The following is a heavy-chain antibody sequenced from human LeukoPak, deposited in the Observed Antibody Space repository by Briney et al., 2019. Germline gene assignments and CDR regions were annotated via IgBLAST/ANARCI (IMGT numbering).Heavy chain of an antibody. D-gene: IGHD2-15*01. CDR2: ILNDGSQE. Sequence: PGGSLRLSCAASGFTFSSYGMHWVRQAPGKGLEWVAVILNDGSQEKYADSVKGRFTISRDNYKNTLFLQMNSLRAEDTAVYYCARDDAQEDNALDIWGQGTMVTVSS. CDR3: ARDDAQEDNALDI. V-gene: IGHV3-33*01. CDR1: GFTFSSYG. J-gene: IGHJ3*02.